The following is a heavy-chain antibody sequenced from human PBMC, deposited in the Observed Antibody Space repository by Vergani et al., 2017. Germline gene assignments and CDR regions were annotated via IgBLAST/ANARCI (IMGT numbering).Heavy chain of an antibody. CDR1: GGSISSNHYY. CDR2: IYYSGGT. Sequence: QVQLQESGPGLVKPSQTLSLTCTVSGGSISSNHYYWSWIRQPPGTGLEWIGYIYYSGGTYYNPSLKSRVTIAVDTSKNQFSLKLNSVTAADTAVYYCARELIVGATSFDNWGQGTLVTVSS. V-gene: IGHV4-30-4*08. J-gene: IGHJ4*02. CDR3: ARELIVGATSFDN. D-gene: IGHD1-26*01.